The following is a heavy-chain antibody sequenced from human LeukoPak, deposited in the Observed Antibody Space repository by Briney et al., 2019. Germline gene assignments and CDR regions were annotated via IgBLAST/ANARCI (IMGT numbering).Heavy chain of an antibody. CDR2: INPNSGGT. CDR1: GYTFTGYY. V-gene: IGHV1-2*02. D-gene: IGHD1-26*01. CDR3: ARSIVGATSTFDY. Sequence: ASVKVSCKASGYTFTGYYMHWVRQAPGQGLEWMGWINPNSGGTNYAQKFQGRVTMTRVTSISTAYMELSRLRSDDTAVYYCARSIVGATSTFDYWGQGTLVTVSS. J-gene: IGHJ4*02.